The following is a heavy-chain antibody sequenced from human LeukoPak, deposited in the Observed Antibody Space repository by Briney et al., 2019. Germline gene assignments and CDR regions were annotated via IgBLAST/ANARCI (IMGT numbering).Heavy chain of an antibody. D-gene: IGHD6-19*01. V-gene: IGHV3-21*01. J-gene: IGHJ5*02. CDR2: ISSSSSYI. CDR3: ARDSSGENWFGP. CDR1: GFTFSSYS. Sequence: GGSLRLSCAASGFTFSSYSMNWVRQAPGKGLEWVSSISSSSSYIYYAGSVKGRFTISRDNAKNPLYLQMNSLRAEDTAVYYCARDSSGENWFGPWGQGTLVTVSS.